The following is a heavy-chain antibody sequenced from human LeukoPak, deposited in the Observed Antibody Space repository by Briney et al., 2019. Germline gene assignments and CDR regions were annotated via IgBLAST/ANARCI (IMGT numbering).Heavy chain of an antibody. J-gene: IGHJ4*02. CDR1: GFPFSNYW. CDR2: IDTDGTST. D-gene: IGHD3-10*01. Sequence: GGSLRLSCAASGFPFSNYWMHWVRQAPGKGLEWVSRIDTDGTSTTYADSVKGRFTISRDNAKNTLYLQMNSLRTEDTAVFYCAGDYYGSGSYAPVDYWGQGTLVAVSS. CDR3: AGDYYGSGSYAPVDY. V-gene: IGHV3-74*01.